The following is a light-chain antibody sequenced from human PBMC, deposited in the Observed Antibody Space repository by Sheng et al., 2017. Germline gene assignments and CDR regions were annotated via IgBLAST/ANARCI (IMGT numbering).Light chain of an antibody. CDR2: DAA. V-gene: IGKV3-11*01. CDR3: QQRSGWPRT. J-gene: IGKJ1*01. Sequence: VMTQSPALLSASPGERATLSCRASETVTSNLAWYQQKPGQAPRLLIYDAANRATGIPARFSGSGSGTDFTLTISSLEPEDFAVYYCQQRSGWPRTFGQGTKVEIK. CDR1: ETVTSN.